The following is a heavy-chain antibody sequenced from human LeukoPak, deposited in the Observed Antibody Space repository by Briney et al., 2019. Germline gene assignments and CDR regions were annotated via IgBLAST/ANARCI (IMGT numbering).Heavy chain of an antibody. CDR3: ARGLAGPLYYYYYYMDV. CDR2: INHSGST. Sequence: PSETLSLTCAVYGGSFSGYYWGWIRQPPGKGLEWIGEINHSGSTNYNPSLKSRVTISVDTSKNQFSLKLSSVTAADTAVYYCARGLAGPLYYYYYYMDVWGKGTTVTISS. V-gene: IGHV4-34*01. CDR1: GGSFSGYY. D-gene: IGHD6-19*01. J-gene: IGHJ6*03.